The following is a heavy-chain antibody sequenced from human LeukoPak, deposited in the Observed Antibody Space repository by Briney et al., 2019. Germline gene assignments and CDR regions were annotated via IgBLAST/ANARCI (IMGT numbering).Heavy chain of an antibody. CDR1: GYTFTSYG. Sequence: ASVKVSCKASGYTFTSYGISWVRQAPGQGLEWMGWISAYNGNTIYAQKLQGRVTMTTDTSTSTAYMELRSLRSDDTAVYYCARDGDIVVVVAATNPLYFDYWGQGTLVTVSS. V-gene: IGHV1-18*04. CDR3: ARDGDIVVVVAATNPLYFDY. D-gene: IGHD2-15*01. CDR2: ISAYNGNT. J-gene: IGHJ4*02.